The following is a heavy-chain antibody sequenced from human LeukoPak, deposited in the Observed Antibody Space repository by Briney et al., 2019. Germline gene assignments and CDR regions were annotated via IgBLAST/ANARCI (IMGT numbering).Heavy chain of an antibody. CDR2: IYYSGNT. J-gene: IGHJ4*02. Sequence: PSETLSLTCTVSGGSVSSSSYHWGWIRQPPGEGLEWIGTIYYSGNTYYNPSLQSRVFISMDTSKNQFSLNLGSVTAPDTAVYYCARTVGNHRFDSWGQGTRVTVSS. CDR1: GGSVSSSSYH. CDR3: ARTVGNHRFDS. D-gene: IGHD1-26*01. V-gene: IGHV4-39*01.